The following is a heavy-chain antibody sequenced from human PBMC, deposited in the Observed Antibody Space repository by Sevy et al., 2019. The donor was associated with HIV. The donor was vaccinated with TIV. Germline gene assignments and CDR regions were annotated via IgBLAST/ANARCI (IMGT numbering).Heavy chain of an antibody. CDR1: GFSFDNYV. Sequence: GGSLRLSCSASGFSFDNYVMNWFRQAPGKGLEWVGFIRSKLYGGTTEYAASVKGRFTISRDDSKSIAYLQMNSLKTEDSGVYYCSRDRYGSQSYAADHWGQGTLVTVSS. CDR2: IRSKLYGGTT. CDR3: SRDRYGSQSYAADH. V-gene: IGHV3-49*03. J-gene: IGHJ5*02. D-gene: IGHD3-10*01.